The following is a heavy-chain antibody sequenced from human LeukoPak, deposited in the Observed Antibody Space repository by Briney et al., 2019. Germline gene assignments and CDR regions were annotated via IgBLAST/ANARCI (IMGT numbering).Heavy chain of an antibody. V-gene: IGHV3-30*02. J-gene: IGHJ4*02. D-gene: IGHD1-26*01. CDR2: IRYDGSNK. CDR1: GFTFSSYG. Sequence: GGSLRLSCAASGFTFSSYGMHWIRQAPGKGLEWVAFIRYDGSNKYYADSVKGRFTISRDNSKNTLYLQMNSLRAEDTAVYYCAKDKGGATRTYYFDYWGQGTLVTVSS. CDR3: AKDKGGATRTYYFDY.